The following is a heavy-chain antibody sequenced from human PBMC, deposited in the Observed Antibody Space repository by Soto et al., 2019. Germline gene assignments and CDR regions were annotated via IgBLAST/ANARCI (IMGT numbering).Heavy chain of an antibody. CDR3: ARSAKYYYDRSGYYPTHPFDS. CDR1: GGPVSHGAYY. CDR2: ICYIGNT. J-gene: IGHJ5*01. Sequence: TLSLTCTVSGGPVSHGAYYWSWVLQLPGKGLEWIGYICYIGNTEYNASLRSRVIISIDTSKNQFSLRLNSVTAADTALYYCARSAKYYYDRSGYYPTHPFDSWGQGTLVTVSS. D-gene: IGHD3-22*01. V-gene: IGHV4-31*03.